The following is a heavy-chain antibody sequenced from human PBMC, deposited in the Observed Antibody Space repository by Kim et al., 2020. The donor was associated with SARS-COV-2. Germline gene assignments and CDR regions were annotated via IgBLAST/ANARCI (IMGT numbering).Heavy chain of an antibody. Sequence: SETLSLTCTVSGGSISSYYWSWIRQPAGKGLEWIGIIYTSGSTNYNPSLKSRGTITVATSTNQFSLTLSSGTAAATAAAYCSSIAPAGILWGQDTLV. J-gene: IGHJ1*01. D-gene: IGHD6-13*01. CDR3: SSIAPAGIL. CDR2: IYTSGST. V-gene: IGHV4-4*07. CDR1: GGSISSYY.